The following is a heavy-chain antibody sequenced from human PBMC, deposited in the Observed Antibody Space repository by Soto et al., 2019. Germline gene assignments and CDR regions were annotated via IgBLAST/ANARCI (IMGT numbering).Heavy chain of an antibody. CDR3: TRGSGPESYYYYGMDV. CDR1: GFTFGDYA. Sequence: PGGSLRLSCTASGFTFGDYAMSWFRQAPGKGLEWVGFIRSKAYGGTTEYAASVKGRFTISRDDSKSIAYLQMNSLKTEDTAVYYCTRGSGPESYYYYGMDVWGQGTTVTVSS. CDR2: IRSKAYGGTT. V-gene: IGHV3-49*03. J-gene: IGHJ6*02. D-gene: IGHD3-10*01.